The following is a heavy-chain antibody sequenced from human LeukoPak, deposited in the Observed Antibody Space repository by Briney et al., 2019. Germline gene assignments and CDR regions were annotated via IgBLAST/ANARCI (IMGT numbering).Heavy chain of an antibody. CDR1: GFTFSSYG. CDR3: ARARNDYDTSSFSALDY. V-gene: IGHV3-33*01. Sequence: PGRSLRLSCAASGFTFSSYGMHWVRQAPGKGLGWLAVIWYDGSNIYYADPVKGRFAISRDNSKNTLYLQINSLRAEDTAVYYCARARNDYDTSSFSALDYWGQGTLVTVSS. J-gene: IGHJ4*02. CDR2: IWYDGSNI. D-gene: IGHD3-22*01.